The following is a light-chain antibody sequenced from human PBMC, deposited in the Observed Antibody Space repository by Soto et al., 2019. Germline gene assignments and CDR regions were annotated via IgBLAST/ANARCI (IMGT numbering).Light chain of an antibody. Sequence: DIQMTQSPPSLSPSVGDGVTITCRARQDIRTYLAWYQQKPGQVPKLLIYAASNLRSGFPSRFTGIGSGTYFTLIINNLQPEDVATYYCQSYNSVPPAFGGGTKIEI. J-gene: IGKJ4*01. CDR2: AAS. V-gene: IGKV1-27*01. CDR3: QSYNSVPPA. CDR1: QDIRTY.